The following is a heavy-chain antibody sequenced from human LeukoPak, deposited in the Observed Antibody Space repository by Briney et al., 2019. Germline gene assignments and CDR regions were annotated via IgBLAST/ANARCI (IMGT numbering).Heavy chain of an antibody. CDR1: KFTFSNYG. V-gene: IGHV3-30*18. CDR2: VSSDGGTK. CDR3: AKEYDSGGYGANFDH. D-gene: IGHD3-10*01. J-gene: IGHJ4*02. Sequence: GGSLRLSCTASKFTFSNYGMEWVRQAPGKGLEWVAVVSSDGGTKYYADSVKGRFTISRDNSKNTMYLQMNSLRAEDTAVYYCAKEYDSGGYGANFDHWGQGTLVTVFS.